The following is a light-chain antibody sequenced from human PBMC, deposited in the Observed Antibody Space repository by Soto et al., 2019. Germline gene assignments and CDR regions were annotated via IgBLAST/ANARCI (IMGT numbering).Light chain of an antibody. CDR3: QQSYNTPIT. J-gene: IGKJ5*01. CDR1: QTIGNY. Sequence: DTQMTQSPSSLSAFVGGRVTITCRASQTIGNYLNWYQRKSGRAPGLLVYAASNLQSGVPSRFTGSGSGTHFTLTISGLEPADFATYFCQQSYNTPITFGQGTRLEIK. V-gene: IGKV1-39*01. CDR2: AAS.